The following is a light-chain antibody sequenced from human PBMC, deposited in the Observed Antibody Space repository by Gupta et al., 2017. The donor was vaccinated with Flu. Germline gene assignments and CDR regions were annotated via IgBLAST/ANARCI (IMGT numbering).Light chain of an antibody. Sequence: TISCTGSDSNIGAGYYVHWYQQLPGRAPKVHIYSNNNWASGVPARFSGSKSDTSASLTITGLQAEDEADYYCQSFDNNMSGAYVFGTGTKVTVL. CDR2: SNN. CDR1: DSNIGAGYY. V-gene: IGLV1-40*01. J-gene: IGLJ1*01. CDR3: QSFDNNMSGAYV.